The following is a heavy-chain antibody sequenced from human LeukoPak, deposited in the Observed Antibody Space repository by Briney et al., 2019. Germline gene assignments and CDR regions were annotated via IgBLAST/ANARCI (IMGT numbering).Heavy chain of an antibody. V-gene: IGHV3-30*18. J-gene: IGHJ3*02. CDR3: AKSSSSWWSWDAFDI. Sequence: GGSLRLSCAASGFTFSSYGMHWVRRAPGKGLEWVAVISYDGSNKYYADSVKGRFTISRDNSKNTLYLQMNSLRAEDTAVYYCAKSSSSWWSWDAFDIWGQGTMVTVSS. CDR2: ISYDGSNK. D-gene: IGHD6-13*01. CDR1: GFTFSSYG.